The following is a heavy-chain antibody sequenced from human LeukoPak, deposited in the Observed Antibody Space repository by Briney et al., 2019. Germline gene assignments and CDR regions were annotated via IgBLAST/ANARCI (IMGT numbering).Heavy chain of an antibody. CDR1: GFTFISYS. D-gene: IGHD5-24*01. CDR2: ISSSSTYI. J-gene: IGHJ4*02. Sequence: GGSLRLSCAASGFTFISYSMNWVRQAPGKGLEWVSSISSSSTYIYYADLVKGRFTISRDNAKNSLYLQMNSLRAEDTAVYYCARGTLQFFDYWGQGTLVTVSS. CDR3: ARGTLQFFDY. V-gene: IGHV3-21*01.